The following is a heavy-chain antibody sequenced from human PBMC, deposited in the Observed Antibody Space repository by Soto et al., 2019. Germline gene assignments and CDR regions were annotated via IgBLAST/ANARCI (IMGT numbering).Heavy chain of an antibody. J-gene: IGHJ4*02. CDR3: SRSEGLGELSIDY. CDR1: GFTFSSYW. V-gene: IGHV3-7*01. D-gene: IGHD3-16*02. CDR2: IKQDGSEK. Sequence: GGSLRLSCAASGFTFSSYWMSWVRQAPGKGLEWVANIKQDGSEKYYVDSVKGRFTISRDNAKNSLYLQMNSLRAEDTAVYYCSRSEGLGELSIDYWGQGTLVTVSS.